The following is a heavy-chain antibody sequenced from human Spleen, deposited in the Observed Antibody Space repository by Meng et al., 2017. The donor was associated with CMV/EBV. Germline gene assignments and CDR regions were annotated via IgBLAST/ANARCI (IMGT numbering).Heavy chain of an antibody. J-gene: IGHJ4*02. CDR2: ISSGSSYT. D-gene: IGHD2-21*01. CDR3: ARARCGGDCYEAPDY. V-gene: IGHV3-21*01. Sequence: GESLKISCAASGFAVSSKYMTWVRQAPGKGLEWVSSISSGSSYTYYVDSVKGRFTISRDNAKNSLYLQMNRLRDEDTAVYYCARARCGGDCYEAPDYWGQGTLVTVSS. CDR1: GFAVSSKY.